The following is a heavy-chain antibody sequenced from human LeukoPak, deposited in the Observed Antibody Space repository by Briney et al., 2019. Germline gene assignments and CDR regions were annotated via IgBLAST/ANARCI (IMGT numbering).Heavy chain of an antibody. D-gene: IGHD3-22*01. CDR1: GFTVSSYW. J-gene: IGHJ4*02. V-gene: IGHV3-74*01. CDR2: LSSDGRST. CDR3: ARSYNYRFDY. Sequence: GGSLRLSCEVTGFTVSSYWMHWVRQGPGKGLEWVARLSSDGRSTNYADFVKGRATISRDNAKNTLFLEMSGLRADDTAVYYCARSYNYRFDYWGQGTLVVVSS.